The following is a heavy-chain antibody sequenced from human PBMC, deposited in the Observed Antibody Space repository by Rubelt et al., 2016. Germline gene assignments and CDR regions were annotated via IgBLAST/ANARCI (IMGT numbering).Heavy chain of an antibody. CDR2: IYYSGST. D-gene: IGHD4-11*01. CDR1: GGSISTYY. V-gene: IGHV4-59*08. CDR3: ARHASGANSYYDY. Sequence: QVQLQESGPGLVKPSETLSLTCTVSGGSISTYYWSWIRQPPGKGLEWIGYIYYSGSTNYNPSLKSRVTISVDTSKNQVSLKLNLVTAWDTAVYYCARHASGANSYYDYWGQGTLVTVSS. J-gene: IGHJ4*02.